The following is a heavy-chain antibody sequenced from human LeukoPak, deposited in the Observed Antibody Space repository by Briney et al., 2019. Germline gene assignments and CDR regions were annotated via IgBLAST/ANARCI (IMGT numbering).Heavy chain of an antibody. D-gene: IGHD5-24*01. V-gene: IGHV3-30*04. CDR2: ISYDGSNK. Sequence: GGSLRLSCAASGFTFNSYSMHWVRQAPGKGLEWVAVISYDGSNKYYADSVKGRFTISRDNSKNMLYLQLNSPRAEDTAVYYCARGGGSSGWLQFDFWGQGTLVTVSS. CDR1: GFTFNSYS. CDR3: ARGGGSSGWLQFDF. J-gene: IGHJ4*02.